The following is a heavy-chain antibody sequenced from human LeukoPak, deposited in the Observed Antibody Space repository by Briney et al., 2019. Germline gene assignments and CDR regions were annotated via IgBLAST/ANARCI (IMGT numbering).Heavy chain of an antibody. CDR1: GFTFSTYA. CDR3: AKEDYYYYYYMDV. V-gene: IGHV3-33*06. Sequence: PGGSLRLSCAASGFTFSTYAMSWVRQAPGKGLEWVAVIWYDGSNKYYADSVKGRFTISRDNSKNTLYLQMNSLRAEDTAVYYCAKEDYYYYYYMDVWGKGTTVTVSS. J-gene: IGHJ6*03. CDR2: IWYDGSNK.